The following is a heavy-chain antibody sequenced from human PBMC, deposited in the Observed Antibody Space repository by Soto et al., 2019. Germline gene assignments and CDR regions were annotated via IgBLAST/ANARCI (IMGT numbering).Heavy chain of an antibody. Sequence: PSETLSLTCTVSGGSISSYYWSWIRQPPGKGLEWIGYIYYSGSTNYNPSLKSRVTISVDTSKNQFSLKLSSVTAADTAVYYCARGKITGILDYWGQGTPVTVSS. CDR2: IYYSGST. V-gene: IGHV4-59*08. J-gene: IGHJ4*02. D-gene: IGHD1-20*01. CDR3: ARGKITGILDY. CDR1: GGSISSYY.